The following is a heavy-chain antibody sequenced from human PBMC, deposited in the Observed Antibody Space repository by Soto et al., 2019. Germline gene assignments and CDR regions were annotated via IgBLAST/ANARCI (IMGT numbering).Heavy chain of an antibody. Sequence: EVHLVESGGGLVKPGGSLRLSCAVSGFTFSSCTRNWVRQAPGKGLEWVSSISPSSGHIYYADSVKGRFTISRDNAKNSLFLQMISLRGEDTAVYYCSGCSGGACHKNYGMDVWGQGTTVTVSS. D-gene: IGHD2-15*01. CDR1: GFTFSSCT. CDR3: SGCSGGACHKNYGMDV. J-gene: IGHJ6*02. V-gene: IGHV3-21*06. CDR2: ISPSSGHI.